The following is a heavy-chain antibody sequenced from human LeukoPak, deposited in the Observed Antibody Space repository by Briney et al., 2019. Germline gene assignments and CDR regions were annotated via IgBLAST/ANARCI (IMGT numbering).Heavy chain of an antibody. Sequence: GASVKVSCKVSGYTLTELSMHWVRQAPGKGLEWMGGFDPEDGETIYAQKFQGRVTMTEDTSTDTAYMKLSSLRSEDTAVYYCATDLDGYSYGAFDYWGQGTLVTVSS. CDR1: GYTLTELS. CDR3: ATDLDGYSYGAFDY. D-gene: IGHD5-18*01. V-gene: IGHV1-24*01. J-gene: IGHJ4*02. CDR2: FDPEDGET.